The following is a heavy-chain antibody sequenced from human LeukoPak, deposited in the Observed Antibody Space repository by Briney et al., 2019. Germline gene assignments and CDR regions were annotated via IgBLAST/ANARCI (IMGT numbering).Heavy chain of an antibody. V-gene: IGHV3-13*01. CDR3: AKRSAAGTVGYFDY. CDR1: GFTFSSYD. J-gene: IGHJ4*02. CDR2: IGTAGEI. Sequence: PGGSLRLSCAASGFTFSSYDIHWVRQATGKGLEWVSGIGTAGEIYYPGSVKGRFTISRDNTKNSLYLQMNSLRAEDTALYYCAKRSAAGTVGYFDYWGQGSLVTVSS. D-gene: IGHD6-13*01.